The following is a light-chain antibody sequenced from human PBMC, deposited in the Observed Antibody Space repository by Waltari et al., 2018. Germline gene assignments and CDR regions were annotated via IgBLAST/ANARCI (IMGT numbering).Light chain of an antibody. Sequence: VMTQSPVTLSVSPGERANHTCRASQSINNHLAWYQKRLGQAPRLLIYGTSTRAPGIPARFSGSGAGTEFTLTISSLQPEDFAVYYCQQYYDWPPAPTFGQGTRVEVK. CDR2: GTS. V-gene: IGKV3-15*01. CDR3: QQYYDWPPAPT. J-gene: IGKJ1*01. CDR1: QSINNH.